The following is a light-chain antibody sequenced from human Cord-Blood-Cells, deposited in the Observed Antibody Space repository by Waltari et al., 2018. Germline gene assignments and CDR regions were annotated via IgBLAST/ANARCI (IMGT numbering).Light chain of an antibody. CDR3: QQYYSTPLT. CDR1: QSVLYSSNNKNY. J-gene: IGKJ4*01. Sequence: DIVMTQSPDSLAVPLGERATINRKSSQSVLYSSNNKNYLAWYQQKPGQPPKLLIYWASTRESGVPDRFSGSGSGTDFTLTISSLQAEDVAVYYCQQYYSTPLTFGGGTKVEIK. V-gene: IGKV4-1*01. CDR2: WAS.